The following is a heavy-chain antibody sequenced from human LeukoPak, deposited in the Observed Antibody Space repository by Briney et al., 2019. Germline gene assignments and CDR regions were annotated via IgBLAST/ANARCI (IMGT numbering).Heavy chain of an antibody. CDR3: ALIAAAEPGMYYFDY. D-gene: IGHD6-13*01. V-gene: IGHV2-70*01. CDR1: GFSLSTRGMS. CDR2: IDWDYDK. Sequence: SGPALVKPTQTLTLTCTFSGFSLSTRGMSVSWIRQPPGKALEWLALIDWDYDKYYSTSLRTRLTVSKDTSKNQVVLTMTNMDPVDTATYYCALIAAAEPGMYYFDYWGQGTLVTVSS. J-gene: IGHJ4*02.